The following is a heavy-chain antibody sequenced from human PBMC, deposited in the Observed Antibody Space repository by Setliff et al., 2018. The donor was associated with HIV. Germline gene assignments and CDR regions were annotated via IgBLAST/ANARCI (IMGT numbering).Heavy chain of an antibody. Sequence: SVKVSCKASGGTFSSYAISWVRQAPGQGLEWMGGIIPIFGTANYAQKFQGRVTITADESTSTAYMELSSLRSEDTAVYYCARPATGPYGAFDIWRQGTMVTVSS. J-gene: IGHJ3*02. CDR1: GGTFSSYA. D-gene: IGHD4-17*01. CDR2: IIPIFGTA. CDR3: ARPATGPYGAFDI. V-gene: IGHV1-69*13.